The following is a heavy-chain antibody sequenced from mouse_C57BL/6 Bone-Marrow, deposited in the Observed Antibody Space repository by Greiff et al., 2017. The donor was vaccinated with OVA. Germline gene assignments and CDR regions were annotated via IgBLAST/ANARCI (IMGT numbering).Heavy chain of an antibody. CDR1: GYTFTSYW. Sequence: QVQLKQPGAELVKPGASVKLSCKASGYTFTSYWMHWVKQRPGQGLEWIGMIHPNSGSTNYNEKFKSKATLTVDKSSSTAYMQLSSLTSEDSAVYYCARPPGGVGRYVDVWGTGTTVTVSS. D-gene: IGHD1-1*02. V-gene: IGHV1-64*01. J-gene: IGHJ1*03. CDR2: IHPNSGST. CDR3: ARPPGGVGRYVDV.